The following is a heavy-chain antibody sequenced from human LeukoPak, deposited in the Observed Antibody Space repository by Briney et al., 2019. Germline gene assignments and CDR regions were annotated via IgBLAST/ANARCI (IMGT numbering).Heavy chain of an antibody. D-gene: IGHD6-13*01. J-gene: IGHJ4*02. CDR2: ISGSGAGT. CDR3: VAGSSWFRLDY. CDR1: GFTFSNYG. Sequence: GRSLRLSCAASGFTFSNYGMHWVRQAPGKGLEWVSAISGSGAGTYYPDSVKGRFTISRDNSKNTLYLQMNSLRAEDTAVYYCVAGSSWFRLDYWGQGTLVAVSS. V-gene: IGHV3-23*01.